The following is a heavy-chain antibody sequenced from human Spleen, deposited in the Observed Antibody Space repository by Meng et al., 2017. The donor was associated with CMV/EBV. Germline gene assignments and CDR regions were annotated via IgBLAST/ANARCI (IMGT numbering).Heavy chain of an antibody. D-gene: IGHD1-7*01. Sequence: GESLKISCAASGFTVSSNYMSWVRQAPGKGLEWVSVIYSGGSTYYADSVKGRFTISRDNSKNTLYLQMNSLRAEDTAVYYCASYWNYDDAFDIWGQGTMVTVSS. J-gene: IGHJ3*02. CDR2: IYSGGST. CDR3: ASYWNYDDAFDI. CDR1: GFTVSSNY. V-gene: IGHV3-66*02.